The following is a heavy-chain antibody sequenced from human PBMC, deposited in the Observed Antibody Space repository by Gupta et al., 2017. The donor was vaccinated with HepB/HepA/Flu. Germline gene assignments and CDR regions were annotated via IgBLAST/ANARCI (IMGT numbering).Heavy chain of an antibody. D-gene: IGHD2-15*01. Sequence: EVRLVESGGGLVQPGGSLRLSCSASGFSVSTKYLSWVRQAPGKGLEWVSIIYPDGRTYYADSVKGRITISRDSSQNTVFLQMDSLRAEDTAMYYCASSGAPNLGDYWGQGTLVTVSS. CDR2: IYPDGRT. J-gene: IGHJ4*02. CDR1: GFSVSTKY. CDR3: ASSGAPNLGDY. V-gene: IGHV3-66*01.